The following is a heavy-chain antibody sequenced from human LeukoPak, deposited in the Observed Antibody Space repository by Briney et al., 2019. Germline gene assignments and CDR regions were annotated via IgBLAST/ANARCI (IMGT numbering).Heavy chain of an antibody. D-gene: IGHD3-3*01. CDR2: ICTAGDT. V-gene: IGHV3-13*01. Sequence: SGGSLRLSCAASGFTFSSYDMHWVRHATGKGLEWVSAICTAGDTYYPGSVKGRFTISRENAKNSLYLQMNSLRAGDTAVYYCAREAPYYDFWSGPRYGMDVWGQGTTVTVSS. J-gene: IGHJ6*02. CDR3: AREAPYYDFWSGPRYGMDV. CDR1: GFTFSSYD.